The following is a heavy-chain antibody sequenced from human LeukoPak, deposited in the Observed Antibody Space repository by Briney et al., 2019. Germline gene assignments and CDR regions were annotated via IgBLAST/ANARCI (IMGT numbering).Heavy chain of an antibody. CDR1: GFTFSSYG. Sequence: GGSLRLSCAASGFTFSSYGMHWVRQAPGKGLEWVAVIWYDGSNKYYADSVKGRFTISRDNSKNTLYLQMNSLRAEDTAVYYCARDRVLDYYDSSGYYPDYWGQGTLVTVSS. V-gene: IGHV3-33*01. J-gene: IGHJ4*02. D-gene: IGHD3-22*01. CDR2: IWYDGSNK. CDR3: ARDRVLDYYDSSGYYPDY.